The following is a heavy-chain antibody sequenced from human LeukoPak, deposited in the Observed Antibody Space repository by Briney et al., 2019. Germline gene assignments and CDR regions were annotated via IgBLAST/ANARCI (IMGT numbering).Heavy chain of an antibody. CDR1: GGSISTYY. J-gene: IGHJ4*02. V-gene: IGHV4-4*07. D-gene: IGHD6-19*01. Sequence: SETLSLTCTVSGGSISTYYWNWIRQPAGKGLEWIGRIYTSGSTNYNPSLKSRVTVSVDTSNNQFSLKLSSVTAADTAVYYCRRGKVVAGTPGQNSWDYWGQGTQVTVSS. CDR2: IYTSGST. CDR3: RRGKVVAGTPGQNSWDY.